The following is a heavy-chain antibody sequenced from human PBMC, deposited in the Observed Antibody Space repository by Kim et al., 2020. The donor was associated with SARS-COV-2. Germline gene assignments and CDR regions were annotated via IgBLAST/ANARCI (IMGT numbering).Heavy chain of an antibody. V-gene: IGHV3-30*04. CDR1: GFTFSSYA. D-gene: IGHD6-19*01. CDR3: ARVRVAVAGNYYYYYGM. J-gene: IGHJ6*01. Sequence: GGSLRLSCAASGFTFSSYAMHWVRQAPGKGLEWVAVISYDGSNKYYADSVKGRFTISRDNSKNTLYLQMNSLRAEDTAVYYCARVRVAVAGNYYYYYGM. CDR2: ISYDGSNK.